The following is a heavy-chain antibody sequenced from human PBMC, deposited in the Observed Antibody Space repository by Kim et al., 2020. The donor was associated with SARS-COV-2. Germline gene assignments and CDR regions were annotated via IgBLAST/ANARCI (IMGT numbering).Heavy chain of an antibody. V-gene: IGHV1-2*06. CDR1: GYTFTGYY. CDR3: ARGGQSWYYYGSGSYYNSLRFDY. J-gene: IGHJ4*02. D-gene: IGHD3-10*01. Sequence: ASVKVSCKASGYTFTGYYMHWVRQAPGQGLEWMGRINPNSGGTNYEQKFQGRVTMTRDTSISTAYMELSRLRSDDTAVYYCARGGQSWYYYGSGSYYNSLRFDYWGQGTLVTVSS. CDR2: INPNSGGT.